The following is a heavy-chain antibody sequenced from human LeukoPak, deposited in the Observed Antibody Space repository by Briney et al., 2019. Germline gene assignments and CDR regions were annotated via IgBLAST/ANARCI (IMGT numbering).Heavy chain of an antibody. J-gene: IGHJ4*02. Sequence: SETLSLTCTVSGGPISSYYWSWIRQPPGEGLEWIGSIYYNGNTDYNPSLKSRVTISVDTSNNQFSLKLSSVTAADTAVYYCARHGTQWLRYPNFDYWGQGTLVTVSS. CDR2: IYYNGNT. V-gene: IGHV4-59*08. CDR3: ARHGTQWLRYPNFDY. CDR1: GGPISSYY. D-gene: IGHD6-19*01.